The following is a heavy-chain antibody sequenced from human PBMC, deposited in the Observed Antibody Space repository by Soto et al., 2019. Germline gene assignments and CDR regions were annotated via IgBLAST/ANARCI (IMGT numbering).Heavy chain of an antibody. V-gene: IGHV4-4*02. Sequence: QVQLQESGPGLVKPSGTLSLTCAVSGGSISSSNWWSWVRQPPGKGLEWIGEIYHSGSTNYNPSQKSRVTMSGDKSKNQLSLRLSSVTAAATAVYSCARDYVLRGVMRWFDPWGQGTLVTVSS. D-gene: IGHD3-10*01. CDR1: GGSISSSNW. CDR3: ARDYVLRGVMRWFDP. J-gene: IGHJ5*02. CDR2: IYHSGST.